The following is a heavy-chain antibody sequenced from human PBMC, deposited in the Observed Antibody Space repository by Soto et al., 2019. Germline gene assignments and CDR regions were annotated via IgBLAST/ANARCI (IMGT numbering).Heavy chain of an antibody. D-gene: IGHD6-19*01. CDR1: GCTFSSYA. Sequence: PGGSLRLSCAASGCTFSSYAMRWVRQAPGKGLEWVAVISYDGSNKYYADSVKGRFTISRDNSKNTLSSVTAADTAVYHCARQYGALAVAFDYWGQGALVTVSS. J-gene: IGHJ4*02. CDR2: ISYDGSNK. V-gene: IGHV3-30-3*01. CDR3: ARQYGALAVAFDY.